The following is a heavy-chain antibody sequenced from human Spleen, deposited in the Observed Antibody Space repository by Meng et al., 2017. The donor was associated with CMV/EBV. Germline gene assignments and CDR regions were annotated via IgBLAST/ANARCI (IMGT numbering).Heavy chain of an antibody. J-gene: IGHJ4*02. D-gene: IGHD3-16*01. CDR2: INHSGST. V-gene: IGHV4-39*06. Sequence: RLQQRESGPVLVKLPETLSLTCTVSVGSISSSSYYWGWIRQPPGKGLEWIGEINHSGSTNYNPSLKSRVTISVDTSKNQFSLKLSSVTAADTAVYYCARGDVGGNYWGQGTLVTVSS. CDR3: ARGDVGGNY. CDR1: VGSISSSSYY.